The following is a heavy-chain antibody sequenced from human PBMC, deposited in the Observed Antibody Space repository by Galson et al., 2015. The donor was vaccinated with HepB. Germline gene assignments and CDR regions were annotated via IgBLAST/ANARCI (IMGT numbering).Heavy chain of an antibody. V-gene: IGHV3-30*03. CDR3: AIEGSPYYYYYGMDV. J-gene: IGHJ6*02. Sequence: SLRLSCAASGFIFSEHGIHWVRQAPGKGLEWVAVISHDGSNKSYADSVKGRFTIPRDNSKNTLYLQMNSLRSEDAAVYYCAIEGSPYYYYYGMDVWGQGTTVTVSS. CDR1: GFIFSEHG. D-gene: IGHD3-10*01. CDR2: ISHDGSNK.